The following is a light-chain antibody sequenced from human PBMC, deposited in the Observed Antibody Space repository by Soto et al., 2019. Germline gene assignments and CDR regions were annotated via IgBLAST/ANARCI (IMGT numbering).Light chain of an antibody. CDR3: QQSYSTPIT. V-gene: IGKV1-39*01. Sequence: DIQMTQSPSSLSASLVDSVTVTGRASQSISNSLNWYQQQPGKAPKLLIYAASSLQSGVPSRFSGSGSGTDFTLTISSLQPEDFATYYCQQSYSTPITFGQGTGLEI. CDR1: QSISNS. J-gene: IGKJ5*01. CDR2: AAS.